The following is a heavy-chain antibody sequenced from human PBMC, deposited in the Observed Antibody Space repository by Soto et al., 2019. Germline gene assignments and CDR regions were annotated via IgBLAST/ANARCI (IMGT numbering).Heavy chain of an antibody. Sequence: SETLSLTCAVYGGSFSGYYWSWIRQPPGKGLEWIGEINHSGSTNYNPSLKSRVTISVDTAKNQFSLKLSPVTAADTAVYYCASRATVTLPAGYWGQGTLVTVSS. J-gene: IGHJ4*02. V-gene: IGHV4-34*01. CDR1: GGSFSGYY. D-gene: IGHD4-17*01. CDR3: ASRATVTLPAGY. CDR2: INHSGST.